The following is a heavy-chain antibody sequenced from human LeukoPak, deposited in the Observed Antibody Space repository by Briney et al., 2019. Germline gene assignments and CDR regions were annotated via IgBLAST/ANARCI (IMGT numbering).Heavy chain of an antibody. CDR1: GFTFDDYA. D-gene: IGHD6-19*01. J-gene: IGHJ4*02. Sequence: GGSLRLSCAASGFTFDDYAMHWVRQGPGKGLEWVSGISWSSGSIGYADSVKGRFTISRDNAKNSLYLQMNSLRAEDTAVYYCARVQGSGWYKYFDYWGQGTLVTVSS. CDR3: ARVQGSGWYKYFDY. CDR2: ISWSSGSI. V-gene: IGHV3-9*01.